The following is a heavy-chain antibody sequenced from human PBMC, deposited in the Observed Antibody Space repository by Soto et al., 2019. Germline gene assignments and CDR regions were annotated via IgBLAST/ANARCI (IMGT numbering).Heavy chain of an antibody. D-gene: IGHD3-10*01. CDR1: GGSISSYY. CDR2: IYYSGST. Sequence: PSETLSLTCTFSGGSISSYYWSLIRQPPGKGLEWIGYIYYSGSTNYNPSLKSRVTISVDTSKNQFSLKLSSVTAADTAVYYCARYITMVRGVIRDHYYYYGMDVWGQGTTVTVSS. CDR3: ARYITMVRGVIRDHYYYYGMDV. J-gene: IGHJ6*02. V-gene: IGHV4-59*01.